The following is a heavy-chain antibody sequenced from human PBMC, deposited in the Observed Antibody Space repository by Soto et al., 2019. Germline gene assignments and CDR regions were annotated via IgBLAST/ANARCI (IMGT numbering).Heavy chain of an antibody. Sequence: QALSLPFAISGDSVSSNTAACNLIRSSPSRGLEWLGRTYYRSNWRHDYAVSVKSRITVNPDTSKNHFSLQLNSVTPDDTAVYYCARGVAGSGFDLWGQGTLVTVSS. CDR2: TYYRSNWRH. D-gene: IGHD6-19*01. V-gene: IGHV6-1*01. CDR1: GDSVSSNTAA. CDR3: ARGVAGSGFDL. J-gene: IGHJ4*02.